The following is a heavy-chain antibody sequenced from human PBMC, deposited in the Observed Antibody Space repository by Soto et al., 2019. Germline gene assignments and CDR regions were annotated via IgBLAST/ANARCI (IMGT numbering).Heavy chain of an antibody. J-gene: IGHJ4*02. D-gene: IGHD6-13*01. CDR1: GGTFSSHS. Sequence: ASVKVSCKSSGGTFSSHSINWVRQAPGQGLEWMGWINPNNGGTNYAQKFQGRVTMTRDTSISTAYMELSRLRSDDTAVYYCARDHYVAAGANYFDYWGQGTLVTVSS. CDR2: INPNNGGT. CDR3: ARDHYVAAGANYFDY. V-gene: IGHV1-2*02.